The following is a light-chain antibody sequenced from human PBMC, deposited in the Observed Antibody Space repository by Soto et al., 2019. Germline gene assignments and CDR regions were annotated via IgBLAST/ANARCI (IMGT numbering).Light chain of an antibody. CDR3: SSYISSTTLVV. Sequence: QSAMTQPPSVSAAPGQKVTISCSGSSSNIGGNSVSWYQQLPGTAPTLMIYEVSNRPSGVSNRFSGSKSGSTASLTISGLQAEDEADYFCSSYISSTTLVVFGGGTKLTVL. J-gene: IGLJ2*01. CDR2: EVS. V-gene: IGLV2-14*01. CDR1: SSNIGGNS.